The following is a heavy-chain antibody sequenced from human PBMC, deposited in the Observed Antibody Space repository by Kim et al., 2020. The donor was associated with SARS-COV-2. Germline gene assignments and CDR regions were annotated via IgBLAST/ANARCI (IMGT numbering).Heavy chain of an antibody. J-gene: IGHJ6*03. CDR2: INHSGST. V-gene: IGHV4-34*01. CDR3: ARGTRQWLVRRAYVYYMD. D-gene: IGHD6-19*01. CDR1: GGSFSGYY. Sequence: SETLSLTCAVYGGSFSGYYWSWIRQPPGKGLEWIGEINHSGSTNYNPSLKSRVTISVDTSKNQFSLKLSSVTAADTAVYYCARGTRQWLVRRAYVYYMD.